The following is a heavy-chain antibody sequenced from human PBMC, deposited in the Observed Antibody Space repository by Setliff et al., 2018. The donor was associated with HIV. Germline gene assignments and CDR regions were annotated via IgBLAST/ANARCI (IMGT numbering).Heavy chain of an antibody. J-gene: IGHJ5*02. V-gene: IGHV2-5*01. CDR1: GFSLSTSGVG. CDR3: ARTWTISWFDP. Sequence: GSGPTLVNPTQTLTLTCTFSGFSLSTSGVGVGWIRQPPGKALEWLALIYWNDDKRYSPSLKSRLIITKDTSKNQVVLTMTNIDPVDTATYYCARTWTISWFDPWGQGTLVTVSS. CDR2: IYWNDDK. D-gene: IGHD5-12*01.